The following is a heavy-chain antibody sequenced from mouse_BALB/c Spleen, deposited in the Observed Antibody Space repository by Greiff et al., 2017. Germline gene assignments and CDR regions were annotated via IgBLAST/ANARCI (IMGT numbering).Heavy chain of an antibody. CDR1: GYTFTSYW. CDR2: IYPGDGDT. CDR3: ARSDRYDGIAY. Sequence: VQLQQSGAELARPGASVKLSCKASGYTFTSYWMQWVKQRPGQGLEWIGAIYPGDGDTRYTQTFKGKATLTADKSSSTAYMQLSSLASEDSAVYYCARSDRYDGIAYWGQGTLVTVSA. J-gene: IGHJ3*01. D-gene: IGHD2-14*01. V-gene: IGHV1-87*01.